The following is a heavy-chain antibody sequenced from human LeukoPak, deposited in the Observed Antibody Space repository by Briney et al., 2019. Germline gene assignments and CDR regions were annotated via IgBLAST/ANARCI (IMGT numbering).Heavy chain of an antibody. CDR1: GYSISSGYY. CDR2: IYRSGST. Sequence: KPSETLSLTCAVSGYSISSGYYWGWIRQPPGKGLEWIGSIYRSGSTYYNPSLKSRVTISVDTSKNQFSLKLSSVTAADTAVYYCARIDSSGYYAWYYYYYYMDVWGKGTTVTVSS. CDR3: ARIDSSGYYAWYYYYYYMDV. D-gene: IGHD3-22*01. V-gene: IGHV4-38-2*01. J-gene: IGHJ6*03.